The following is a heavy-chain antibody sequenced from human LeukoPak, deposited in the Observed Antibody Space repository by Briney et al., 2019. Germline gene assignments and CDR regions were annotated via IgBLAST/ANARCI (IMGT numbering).Heavy chain of an antibody. CDR2: ISTSSSYI. V-gene: IGHV3-21*01. CDR1: GFTFSSYS. D-gene: IGHD2-15*01. CDR3: ARGADGVSSNSRGWFDP. J-gene: IGHJ5*02. Sequence: PGGSLRLSCAASGFTFSSYSMNWVRQAPGKGLEWVSSISTSSSYIYYADSVKGRFTISRDNARNSLYLQMNTLRAEDTAVYSCARGADGVSSNSRGWFDPWGQGTLVTVSS.